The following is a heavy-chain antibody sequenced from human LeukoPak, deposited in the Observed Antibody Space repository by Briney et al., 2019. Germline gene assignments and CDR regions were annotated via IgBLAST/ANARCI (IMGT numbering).Heavy chain of an antibody. D-gene: IGHD2-2*01. Sequence: GESLKISCKGSGYSFTNYWIGWVRQMPGKGLEWMGIIYPGDSHTRYSPSFQDQVTISADKSINTAYLQWSSLKASDTAMYYCARLIPSIRYCSSTSCPRVDAFDIWGQGTMVTVSS. CDR2: IYPGDSHT. CDR1: GYSFTNYW. J-gene: IGHJ3*02. V-gene: IGHV5-51*01. CDR3: ARLIPSIRYCSSTSCPRVDAFDI.